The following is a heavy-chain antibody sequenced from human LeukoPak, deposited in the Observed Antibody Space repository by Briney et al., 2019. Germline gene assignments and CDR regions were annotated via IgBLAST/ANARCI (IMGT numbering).Heavy chain of an antibody. J-gene: IGHJ6*03. CDR3: ARSLGSPYYYYMDV. CDR1: GYSISSGYY. CDR2: IYHSGST. D-gene: IGHD7-27*01. Sequence: SETLSLTCTVSGYSISSGYYWGWIRQPPGKGLEWIGSIYHSGSTYYNPSLKSRVTISVDTSKNQFSLKLSSVTAADTAVYYCARSLGSPYYYYMDVWGKGTTVTISS. V-gene: IGHV4-38-2*02.